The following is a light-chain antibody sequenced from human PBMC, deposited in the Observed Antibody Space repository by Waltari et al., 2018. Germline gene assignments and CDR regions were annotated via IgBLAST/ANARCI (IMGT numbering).Light chain of an antibody. J-gene: IGLJ3*02. CDR2: DIN. CDR1: SSNIGNHY. Sequence: QSVLTQPPSVSAAPGQKVTISCSGSSSNIGNHYVSWYQQLPGTAPKLLIYDINQRPAGITDRCSGSKSGTSATLGITGLQTGDEADYYCGSWDSSLSAVFGGGTKLTVL. V-gene: IGLV1-51*01. CDR3: GSWDSSLSAV.